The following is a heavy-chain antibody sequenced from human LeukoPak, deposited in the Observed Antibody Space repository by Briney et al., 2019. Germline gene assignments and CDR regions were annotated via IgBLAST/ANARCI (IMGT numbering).Heavy chain of an antibody. V-gene: IGHV3-74*01. CDR3: AGECRYSSGCTDY. D-gene: IGHD6-19*01. CDR2: INSDGSST. CDR1: GFTFSSYW. Sequence: PGGSLRLSCAASGFTFSSYWMHWVRQAPGKGLMWVSRINSDGSSTSYADSVKGRFTISRDNAKNTLYLQMNSLRAEDTAVYYCAGECRYSSGCTDYWGQGTLVTVSS. J-gene: IGHJ4*02.